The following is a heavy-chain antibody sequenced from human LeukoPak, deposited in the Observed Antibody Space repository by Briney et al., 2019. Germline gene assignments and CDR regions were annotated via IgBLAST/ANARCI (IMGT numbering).Heavy chain of an antibody. CDR2: ISYDGSNK. D-gene: IGHD2-2*01. Sequence: PGGSLRLSCAASGFTFSSYGMHWVRQAPGKGLEWVAVISYDGSNKYYADSVKGRFTISRDNSKNTLYLQMNSLRVEDTAVYYCAREVSIVVVPAAPPSYMDVWGKGTTVTVSS. J-gene: IGHJ6*03. CDR1: GFTFSSYG. CDR3: AREVSIVVVPAAPPSYMDV. V-gene: IGHV3-30*03.